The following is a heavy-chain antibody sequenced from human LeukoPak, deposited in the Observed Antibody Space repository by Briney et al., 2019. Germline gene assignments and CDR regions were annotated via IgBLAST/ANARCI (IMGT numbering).Heavy chain of an antibody. CDR2: INWNGGST. V-gene: IGHV3-20*04. CDR3: ARAAASYYYVSGSFIDY. J-gene: IGHJ4*02. Sequence: GGSLRLSCAASGFTFSDYGMSWVRHAPGKGLEWVSGINWNGGSTVYADSVKGRFTISRDNAKNSLYMQKNSLRAEDTPLYYCARAAASYYYVSGSFIDYWGQGTLVTVSS. D-gene: IGHD3-10*01. CDR1: GFTFSDYG.